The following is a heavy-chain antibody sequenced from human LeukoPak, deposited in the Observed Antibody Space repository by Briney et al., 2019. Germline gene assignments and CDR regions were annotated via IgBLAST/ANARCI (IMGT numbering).Heavy chain of an antibody. V-gene: IGHV5-51*01. CDR2: IYPGDSDT. CDR3: ARTGYTSRWAIDY. CDR1: GYSFTSYW. J-gene: IGHJ4*02. Sequence: GESLKISCKGSGYSFTSYWIGWVRQLPGKGLEWMGIIYPGDSDTRYSPSSQGQVTISADKSISTAYLQWSSLKASDTAMYYCARTGYTSRWAIDYWGQGTLVTVSS. D-gene: IGHD6-13*01.